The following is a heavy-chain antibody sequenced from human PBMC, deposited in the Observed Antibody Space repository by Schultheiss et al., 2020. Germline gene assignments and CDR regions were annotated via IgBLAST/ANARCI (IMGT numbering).Heavy chain of an antibody. Sequence: SETLSLTCTVSGGSISSYYWSWIRQPPGKGLEWIGYIYYSGSTNYNPSLKSRVTISVDTSKNQFSLKLSSVTAADTAVYYCARHLVYCSSTSCYDAFDIWGQGTMVTV. CDR3: ARHLVYCSSTSCYDAFDI. D-gene: IGHD2-2*01. CDR2: IYYSGST. V-gene: IGHV4-59*08. J-gene: IGHJ3*02. CDR1: GGSISSYY.